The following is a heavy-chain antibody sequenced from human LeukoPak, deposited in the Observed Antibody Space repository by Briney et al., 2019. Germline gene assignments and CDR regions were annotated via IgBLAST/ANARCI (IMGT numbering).Heavy chain of an antibody. Sequence: GSVKVSCKASGYTFTSYYMHWVRQAPGQGVEWMGIINPSGGSTSYAQKFQGRVTMTRDMSTSTVYMELSSLRSEDTAVYYCAREGCSSTSCYKGYDYWGQGTLVTVSS. CDR1: GYTFTSYY. CDR3: AREGCSSTSCYKGYDY. J-gene: IGHJ4*02. V-gene: IGHV1-46*01. CDR2: INPSGGST. D-gene: IGHD2-2*02.